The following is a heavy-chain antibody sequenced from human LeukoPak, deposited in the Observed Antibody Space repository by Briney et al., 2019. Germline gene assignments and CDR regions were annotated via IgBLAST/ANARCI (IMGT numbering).Heavy chain of an antibody. CDR1: GFTFSSYW. D-gene: IGHD3-22*01. V-gene: IGHV3-74*01. Sequence: GGSLRLSCAASGFTFSSYWMHWVRQGPGKGLVWVSRIKGDGNTNYADSVKGRFTISRDNAKNTVSLQMNSLRAEDTGVYYCARAPSEIGGYYPEYFRHWGQGTLVTVSS. J-gene: IGHJ1*01. CDR3: ARAPSEIGGYYPEYFRH. CDR2: IKGDGNT.